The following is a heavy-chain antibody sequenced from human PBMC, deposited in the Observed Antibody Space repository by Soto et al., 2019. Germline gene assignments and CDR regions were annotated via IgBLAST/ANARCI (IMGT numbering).Heavy chain of an antibody. D-gene: IGHD1-20*01. J-gene: IGHJ3*02. CDR2: IYSSGNT. Sequence: PSETLSLTCTVSGGSSSSTSYYWGWIRQPPGKGLEWIGSIYSSGNTYYNPSLKSRVTISVDTSKSHLSLKLSSVTAADTAVYYCAIQWDGNSKLGQSAFDIWGQGTMVTVSS. CDR3: AIQWDGNSKLGQSAFDI. V-gene: IGHV4-39*01. CDR1: GGSSSSTSYY.